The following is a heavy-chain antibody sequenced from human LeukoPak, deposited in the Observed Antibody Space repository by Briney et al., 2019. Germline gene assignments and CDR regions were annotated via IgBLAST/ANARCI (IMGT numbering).Heavy chain of an antibody. CDR1: GGSFSGYY. D-gene: IGHD3-9*01. V-gene: IGHV4-34*01. J-gene: IGHJ6*03. CDR2: INHSGST. Sequence: SETLSLTCAVYGGSFSGYYWTWIRQSPGKGLEWIGEINHSGSTNYNPSLKSRVTISVDTSKNQFSLKLSSVTAADTAVYYCARGYYDILTGYYKGEYYYMDVWGKGTTVTVSS. CDR3: ARGYYDILTGYYKGEYYYMDV.